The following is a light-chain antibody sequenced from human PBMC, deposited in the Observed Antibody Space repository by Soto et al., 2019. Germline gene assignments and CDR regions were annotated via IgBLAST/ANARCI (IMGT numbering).Light chain of an antibody. J-gene: IGLJ1*01. CDR3: SSYTSSSIDYV. V-gene: IGLV2-14*01. Sequence: QSALTQPASVSGSPGQSITISCTGTRSDVGGYNYVSWYQQHPGKAPKLMIYEVSNRPSGVSNRFSGSKSGNTASLTISGLQAEDEADYYCSSYTSSSIDYVFGTGTKVTVL. CDR1: RSDVGGYNY. CDR2: EVS.